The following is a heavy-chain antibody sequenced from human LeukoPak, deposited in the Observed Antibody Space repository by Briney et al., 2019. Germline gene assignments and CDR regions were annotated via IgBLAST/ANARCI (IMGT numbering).Heavy chain of an antibody. V-gene: IGHV4-59*08. CDR1: GGSFSGYY. CDR2: IYYSGST. CDR3: ARHPSFHAFDI. J-gene: IGHJ3*02. Sequence: SETLSLTCAVYGGSFSGYYWSWIRQPPGKGLEWIGYIYYSGSTNYNPSLKSRVTLSVDTSKNQFSLKLSSVTAADTAVYYCARHPSFHAFDIWGQGTMVTVSS.